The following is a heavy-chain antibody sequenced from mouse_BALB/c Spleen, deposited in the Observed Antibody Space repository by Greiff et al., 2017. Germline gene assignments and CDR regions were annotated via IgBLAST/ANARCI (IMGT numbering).Heavy chain of an antibody. CDR3: ARRTTVYYFDY. V-gene: IGHV5-9-4*01. D-gene: IGHD1-1*01. CDR1: GFTFSSYA. Sequence: EVNLVESGGGLVKPGGSLKLSCAASGFTFSSYAMSWVRQSPEKRLEWVAEISSGGSYTYYPDTVTGRFTISRDNAKNTLYLEMSSLRSEDTAMYYCARRTTVYYFDYWGQGTTLTVSS. CDR2: ISSGGSYT. J-gene: IGHJ2*01.